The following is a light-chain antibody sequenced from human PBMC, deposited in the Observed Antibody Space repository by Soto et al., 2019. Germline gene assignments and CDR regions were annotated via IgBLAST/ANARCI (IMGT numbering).Light chain of an antibody. Sequence: DIQITQSPSTLSASVGDRVTITCRASQSISSWLAWYQQKPGKAPKLLIYKASSLESGVPSRFSGSGSGTEFTLTISSLQPDDFATYYCQQYNSPGTFGQGTKV. V-gene: IGKV1-5*03. CDR3: QQYNSPGT. CDR1: QSISSW. J-gene: IGKJ1*01. CDR2: KAS.